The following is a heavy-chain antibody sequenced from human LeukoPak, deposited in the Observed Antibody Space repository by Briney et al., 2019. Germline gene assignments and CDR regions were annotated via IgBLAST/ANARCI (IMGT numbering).Heavy chain of an antibody. J-gene: IGHJ4*02. CDR2: IDSSSNYI. D-gene: IGHD6-19*01. CDR3: ARDGTGYTSAWHEGLFDY. CDR1: GFNFRSNS. Sequence: GGSLRLSCAASGFNFRSNSMNWVRQAPGKGLEWVSSIDSSSNYIFYADSVKGRFTISRDNAKNSLYLQMSSLRAEDTAVYYCARDGTGYTSAWHEGLFDYWGQGTLVTVSS. V-gene: IGHV3-21*01.